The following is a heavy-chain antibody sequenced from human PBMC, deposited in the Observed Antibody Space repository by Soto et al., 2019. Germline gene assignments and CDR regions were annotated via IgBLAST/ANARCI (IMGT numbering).Heavy chain of an antibody. CDR3: ARSTTYYYDSSGHPTRNWFDP. V-gene: IGHV1-69*06. J-gene: IGHJ5*02. CDR2: IIPIFGTA. Sequence: ASVKVSCKXSGGTFSSYAISWVRQAPGQGPEWMGGIIPIFGTANYAQKFQGRVTITADKSTSTAYMELSSLRSEDTAVYYCARSTTYYYDSSGHPTRNWFDPWGQGTLVTVSS. CDR1: GGTFSSYA. D-gene: IGHD3-22*01.